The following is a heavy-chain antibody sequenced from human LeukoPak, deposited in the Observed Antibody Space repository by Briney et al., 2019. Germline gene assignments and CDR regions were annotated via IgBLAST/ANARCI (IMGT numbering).Heavy chain of an antibody. CDR2: ISGSGGST. J-gene: IGHJ4*02. Sequence: GGSLRLSCAASGFTFNDYAMSWVRQTPGKGLEWVSAISGSGGSTYYADSVKGRFTISRDNSKNTLYLQMNSLRAEDTAVYYCAKDGSIAAVGAYFDYWGQGTLVTVSS. CDR1: GFTFNDYA. CDR3: AKDGSIAAVGAYFDY. V-gene: IGHV3-23*01. D-gene: IGHD6-13*01.